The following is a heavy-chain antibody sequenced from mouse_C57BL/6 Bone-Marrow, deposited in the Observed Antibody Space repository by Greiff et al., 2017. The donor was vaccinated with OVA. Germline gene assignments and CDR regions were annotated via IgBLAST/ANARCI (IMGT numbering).Heavy chain of an antibody. Sequence: EVKLVESGPGFVKPGGSLQLSCAASGFTFTSYAMSWVRPTPEKSLEWVAYISSGGDYIYYADTVKGRFTFSRDKARNTLYLQMSSLKSEDTAMNYGTREDFDYWGQGTTRTVSS. V-gene: IGHV5-9-1*02. J-gene: IGHJ2*01. CDR2: ISSGGDYI. CDR1: GFTFTSYA. CDR3: TREDFDY.